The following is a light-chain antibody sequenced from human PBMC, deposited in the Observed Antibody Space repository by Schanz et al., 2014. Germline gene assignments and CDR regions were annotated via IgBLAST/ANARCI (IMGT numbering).Light chain of an antibody. CDR3: QQANSLPYT. CDR1: QAINSR. Sequence: DIQMTQSPSSVSASVGDRVTITCRASQAINSRLAWYQQKPGKAPKLLIYAASSLQSGVPSRFSGSGSGTGFTLTISSLQPEDFATYYCQQANSLPYTFGQGTKLEIK. V-gene: IGKV1-12*01. CDR2: AAS. J-gene: IGKJ2*01.